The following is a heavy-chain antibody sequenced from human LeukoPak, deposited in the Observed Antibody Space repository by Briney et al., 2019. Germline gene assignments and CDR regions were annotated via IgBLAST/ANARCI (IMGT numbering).Heavy chain of an antibody. CDR3: AKDDTMIGWDWFDP. V-gene: IGHV3-53*05. D-gene: IGHD3-22*01. J-gene: IGHJ5*02. CDR1: GFTVSSNY. Sequence: GGSLRLSCAASGFTVSSNYMNWVRQAPGTGLEWVSVIYSGGSTYYADSVRGRFTISRDNSKNTLYLQMNSLRAEDTAVYYCAKDDTMIGWDWFDPWGQGTLVTVSS. CDR2: IYSGGST.